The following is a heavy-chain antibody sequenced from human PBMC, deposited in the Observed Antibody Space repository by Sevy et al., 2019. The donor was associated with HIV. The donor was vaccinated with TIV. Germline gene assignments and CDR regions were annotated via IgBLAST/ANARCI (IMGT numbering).Heavy chain of an antibody. CDR3: ARERRIAAAGRGRAFDI. Sequence: GGSLRLSCAASGFTFSSYWMHWIRQAPGKGLVWVSRINSDGSSTSYADSVKGRFTISRDNAKNTLYLQMNSLRAEDTAVYYCARERRIAAAGRGRAFDIWGQRTMVTVSS. V-gene: IGHV3-74*01. CDR2: INSDGSST. D-gene: IGHD6-13*01. J-gene: IGHJ3*02. CDR1: GFTFSSYW.